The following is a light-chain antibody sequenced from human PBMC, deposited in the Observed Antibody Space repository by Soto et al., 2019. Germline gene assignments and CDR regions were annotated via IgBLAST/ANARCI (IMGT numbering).Light chain of an antibody. Sequence: DIQMTQSPSALSASVGDRVTITCRASQSISRYLNWYQQKPGKAPEPLIYAASSLQSGVPSRFSGSGSGTDFTLTISNLQPEDCATYFCQQTYSTLFTFGPGTKVEIK. CDR3: QQTYSTLFT. J-gene: IGKJ3*01. CDR2: AAS. CDR1: QSISRY. V-gene: IGKV1-39*01.